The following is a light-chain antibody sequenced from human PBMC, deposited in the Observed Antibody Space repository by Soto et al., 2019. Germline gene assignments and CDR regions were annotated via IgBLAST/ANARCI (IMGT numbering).Light chain of an antibody. CDR2: AAS. V-gene: IGKV1-27*01. J-gene: IGKJ1*01. CDR1: QGISRY. CDR3: QQYYSAPQT. Sequence: DIQMTQSPSSLSASVGDSVTITCRASQGISRYLAWYQQKPGKVPKLLIYAASTLQSGVPSRFSGSGSGTDFTLPISSRQPEDVATYYCQQYYSAPQTFGQGTKVEIK.